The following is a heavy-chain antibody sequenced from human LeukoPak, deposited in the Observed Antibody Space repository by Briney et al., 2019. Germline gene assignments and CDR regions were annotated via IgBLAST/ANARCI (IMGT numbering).Heavy chain of an antibody. J-gene: IGHJ6*02. CDR2: IYYSGST. V-gene: IGHV4-59*01. Sequence: PSETLSLTCTVSGGPISSYYWSWIRQPPGKGLEWIGYIYYSGSTNYNPSLKSRVTISVDTSKNQFSLKLSSVTAADTAVYYCARENSRNYYGMDVWGQGTTVTVSS. D-gene: IGHD6-13*01. CDR3: ARENSRNYYGMDV. CDR1: GGPISSYY.